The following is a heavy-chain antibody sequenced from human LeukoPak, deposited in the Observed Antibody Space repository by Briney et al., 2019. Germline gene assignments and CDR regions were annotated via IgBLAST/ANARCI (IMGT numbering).Heavy chain of an antibody. Sequence: ASVKVSCKASGYTFTGYFMHWVRQAPGQGLEWMGWINPNSGGTNYAQKFQDRVTTTRDTSISTAYMELSRLRSDDTAVYYCARGGLQTWYYYMDVWGKGTTATVSS. J-gene: IGHJ6*03. V-gene: IGHV1-2*02. CDR2: INPNSGGT. CDR1: GYTFTGYF. CDR3: ARGGLQTWYYYMDV.